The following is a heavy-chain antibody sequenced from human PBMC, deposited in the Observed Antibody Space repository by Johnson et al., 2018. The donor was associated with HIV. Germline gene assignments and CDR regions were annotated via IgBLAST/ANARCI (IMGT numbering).Heavy chain of an antibody. J-gene: IGHJ3*02. CDR1: GFTFSDYY. Sequence: SLRLSCAASGFTFSDYYMSWIRQAPGKGLEWVSYISGGSTYYADSVKGRFTISRDNSKNTLYLQMNSLRAEDTAVYYCARDKGIAARLGAFDIWGQGTMVTVSS. V-gene: IGHV3-11*05. D-gene: IGHD6-6*01. CDR3: ARDKGIAARLGAFDI. CDR2: ISGGST.